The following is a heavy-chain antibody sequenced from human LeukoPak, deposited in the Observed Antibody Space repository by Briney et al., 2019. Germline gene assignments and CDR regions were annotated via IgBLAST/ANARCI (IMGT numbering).Heavy chain of an antibody. Sequence: ASVKVSCKASGGTFSSYAISRVRQAPGQGLEWMGGIIPIFGTANYAQKFQGRVTITTDESTSTAYMELSSLRSEDTAVYYCARGPTRGLPHFDYWGQGTLVTVSS. J-gene: IGHJ4*02. CDR2: IIPIFGTA. CDR1: GGTFSSYA. D-gene: IGHD5-18*01. CDR3: ARGPTRGLPHFDY. V-gene: IGHV1-69*05.